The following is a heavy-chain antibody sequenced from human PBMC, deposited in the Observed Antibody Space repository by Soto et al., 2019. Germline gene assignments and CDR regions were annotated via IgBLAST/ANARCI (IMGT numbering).Heavy chain of an antibody. CDR3: ARLAMVRGVLTYGMDV. D-gene: IGHD3-10*01. V-gene: IGHV5-10-1*01. Sequence: PGESLKISCKGSGYSFTSYWISWVRQMPGKGLEWMGRIDPSDSYTNYSPSFQGHVTISADKSISTAYLQWSSLKASDTAMYYCARLAMVRGVLTYGMDVWGQGTTVTVSS. J-gene: IGHJ6*02. CDR1: GYSFTSYW. CDR2: IDPSDSYT.